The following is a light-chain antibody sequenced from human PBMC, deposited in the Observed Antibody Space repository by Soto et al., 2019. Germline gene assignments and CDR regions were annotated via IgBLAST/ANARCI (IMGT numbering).Light chain of an antibody. CDR3: QQYGTSLFT. CDR1: QSVSSY. CDR2: GAS. J-gene: IGKJ3*01. V-gene: IGKV3-20*01. Sequence: EIVLTQSPATLSLSPGERATLSCRASQSVSSYLAWYQQKPGQAPRLLIFGASSRATGIPDRFSGSGSGTDFTLTISRLEPEDFAEYYCQQYGTSLFTFGPGTKVDI.